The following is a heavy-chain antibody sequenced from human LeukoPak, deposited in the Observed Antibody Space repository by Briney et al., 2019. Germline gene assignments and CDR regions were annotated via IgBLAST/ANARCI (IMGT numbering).Heavy chain of an antibody. CDR3: ARDGIGNYYDSSGYYSYYYMDV. V-gene: IGHV3-23*01. J-gene: IGHJ6*03. CDR2: ISGSGGST. D-gene: IGHD3-22*01. Sequence: PGGSLRLSCAASGFTFSSYAMSWVRQAPGKGLEWVSAISGSGGSTYYADSVKGRFTISRDNAKNSLYLQMNSLRAEDTALYYCARDGIGNYYDSSGYYSYYYMDVWGKGTTVTVSS. CDR1: GFTFSSYA.